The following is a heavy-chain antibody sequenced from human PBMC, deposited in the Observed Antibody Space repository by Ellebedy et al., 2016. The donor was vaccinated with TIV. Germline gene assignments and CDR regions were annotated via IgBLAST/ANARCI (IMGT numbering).Heavy chain of an antibody. D-gene: IGHD5-18*01. Sequence: GESLKISXAVSGFTFSRNVMNWVRQAPGKGLEWVSSISANGVNTYDADSVKGRFTISRDNSKNTLYLQMNGLRAEDTAIYYCAKGKGYSDAFDSWGQGTMVTVS. CDR3: AKGKGYSDAFDS. CDR1: GFTFSRNV. CDR2: ISANGVNT. V-gene: IGHV3-23*01. J-gene: IGHJ3*01.